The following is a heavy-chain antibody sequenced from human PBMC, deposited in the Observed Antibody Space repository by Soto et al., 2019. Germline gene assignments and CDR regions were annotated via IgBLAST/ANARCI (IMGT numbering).Heavy chain of an antibody. Sequence: ASETLSLTCTVSGGSISSYYWSWIRQPPGKGLEWIGYIYYSGSTNYNPSLKSRVTISVDTSKNQFSLKLSSVTAADTAVYYCARHSQYYDILTGYYDYGMDVWGQGTTVTVSS. J-gene: IGHJ6*02. CDR1: GGSISSYY. D-gene: IGHD3-9*01. V-gene: IGHV4-59*08. CDR3: ARHSQYYDILTGYYDYGMDV. CDR2: IYYSGST.